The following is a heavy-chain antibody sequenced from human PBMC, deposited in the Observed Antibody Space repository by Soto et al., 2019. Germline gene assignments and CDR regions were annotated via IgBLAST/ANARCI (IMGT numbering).Heavy chain of an antibody. CDR1: GYTFTSCG. V-gene: IGHV1-18*04. D-gene: IGHD3-9*01. J-gene: IGHJ5*02. CDR3: ARDSHDILTGYPTDNWFDP. CDR2: ISAYNGNT. Sequence: ASVKVSCKASGYTFTSCGISWVRQAPGQGLEWMGWISAYNGNTNYAQKLQGRVTMTTDTSTSTAYMELRSLRSDDTAVYYCARDSHDILTGYPTDNWFDPWGQGTLVTVSS.